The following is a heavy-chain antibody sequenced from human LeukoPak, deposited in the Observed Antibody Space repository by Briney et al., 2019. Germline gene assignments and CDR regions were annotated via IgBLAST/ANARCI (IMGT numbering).Heavy chain of an antibody. CDR1: GGTFSSYT. V-gene: IGHV1-69*04. Sequence: SVKVSCKASGGTFSSYTISWVRQAPGQGLEWMGRIIPILGIANYAQKFQGRVTITADKSTSTAHMELSSLRSEDTAVYYCARDMPWGRGQPVYFDYWGQGTLVTVSS. CDR2: IIPILGIA. J-gene: IGHJ4*02. D-gene: IGHD2-2*01. CDR3: ARDMPWGRGQPVYFDY.